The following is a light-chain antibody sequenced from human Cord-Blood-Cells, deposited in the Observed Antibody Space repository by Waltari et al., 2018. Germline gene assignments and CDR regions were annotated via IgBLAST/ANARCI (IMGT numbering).Light chain of an antibody. CDR3: QVWDSSSDHRV. CDR1: NIGSKS. Sequence: YVLTQPPSVSVAPGKTARITCGGHNIGSKSVHWYQQKPGQAPVLVIYYDSDRPSGIPERFSGSNSGNTATLTISRVEAGDEADYYCQVWDSSSDHRVFGGGTKLTVL. V-gene: IGLV3-21*04. CDR2: YDS. J-gene: IGLJ3*02.